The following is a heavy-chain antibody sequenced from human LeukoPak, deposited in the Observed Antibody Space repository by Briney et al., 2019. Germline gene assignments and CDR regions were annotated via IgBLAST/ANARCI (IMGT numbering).Heavy chain of an antibody. CDR1: GFTFDDYG. CDR2: INWNGGST. J-gene: IGHJ6*03. Sequence: GGSLRLSCAASGFTFDDYGMSWVRQAPGKGLEWVSGINWNGGSTGYADSVKGRFTISRDNAKNSLYLQMNSLRAEDTALYYCAREKGIFGVVLSFGYYYMDVWGKGTTVTVSS. V-gene: IGHV3-20*04. D-gene: IGHD3-3*01. CDR3: AREKGIFGVVLSFGYYYMDV.